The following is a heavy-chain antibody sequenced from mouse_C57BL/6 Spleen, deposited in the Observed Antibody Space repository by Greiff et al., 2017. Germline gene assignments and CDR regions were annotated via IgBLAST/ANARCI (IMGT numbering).Heavy chain of an antibody. Sequence: DVQLQESGPVLVKPGASVKMSCKASGYTFTDYYMNWVKQSHGKSLEWIGVINPYNGGTSYNQKFKGKATLTVDKSSSTAYMELNSLTSEDSAVYYCARSGGNPFAYWGQGTLVTVSA. CDR2: INPYNGGT. J-gene: IGHJ3*01. CDR1: GYTFTDYY. V-gene: IGHV1-19*01. D-gene: IGHD1-1*02. CDR3: ARSGGNPFAY.